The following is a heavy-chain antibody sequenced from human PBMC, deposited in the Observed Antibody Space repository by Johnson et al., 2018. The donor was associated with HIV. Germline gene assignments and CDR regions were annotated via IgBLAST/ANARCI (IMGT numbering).Heavy chain of an antibody. V-gene: IGHV3-23*04. CDR2: ISDSGGST. CDR1: GFTFSDYY. J-gene: IGHJ3*02. CDR3: AREANAFDI. Sequence: VQLVESGGGLVKPGGSLRLSCAASGFTFSDYYMSWIRQAPGKGLEWVSGISDSGGSTHYADSVKGRFTISRDNSKNTLYLQMNTLRAEDTAVYYCAREANAFDIWGQGTMVTVS.